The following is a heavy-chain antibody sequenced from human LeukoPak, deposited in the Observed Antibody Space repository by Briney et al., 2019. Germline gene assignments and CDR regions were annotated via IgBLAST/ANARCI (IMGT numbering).Heavy chain of an antibody. CDR1: GFTFSNYC. J-gene: IGHJ4*02. CDR2: ISSSGSAM. V-gene: IGHV3-48*02. Sequence: GGSLRLSCAASGFTFSNYCMNWVRQAPGKGLEWVSYISSSGSAMYYADSVRGRFTISRDNAENSLFLQMNSLRDEDTAVYYCARGTYGEYGGPAYWGQGTLVTASS. CDR3: ARGTYGEYGGPAY. D-gene: IGHD4-17*01.